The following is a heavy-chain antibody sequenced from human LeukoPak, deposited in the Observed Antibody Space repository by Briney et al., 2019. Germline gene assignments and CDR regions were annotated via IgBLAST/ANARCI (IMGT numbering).Heavy chain of an antibody. V-gene: IGHV3-21*01. CDR2: ISSSSSYI. J-gene: IGHJ4*02. D-gene: IGHD3-10*01. Sequence: GGSLRLSCAASGFTFSSYAMSWVRQAPGKGLEWVSSISSSSSYIYYADSVKGRFTISRDNAKNSLYLQMNSLRAEDTAVYYCAISSYYYGSGTTWGQGTLVTVSS. CDR1: GFTFSSYA. CDR3: AISSYYYGSGTT.